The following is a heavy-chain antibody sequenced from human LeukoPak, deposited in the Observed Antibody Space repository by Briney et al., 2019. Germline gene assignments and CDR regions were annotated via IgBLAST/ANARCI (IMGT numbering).Heavy chain of an antibody. D-gene: IGHD3-10*01. Sequence: GGSLRLSCAASEFTFDDYGMSWVRQAPGKGLEWVSGINWNGGRTGYADSVKGRFTISRDNAKKSLYVQMNSLRAEDTALYYCAREYYGSGSYYNVGYWGQGTLVTVSS. V-gene: IGHV3-20*04. J-gene: IGHJ4*02. CDR1: EFTFDDYG. CDR3: AREYYGSGSYYNVGY. CDR2: INWNGGRT.